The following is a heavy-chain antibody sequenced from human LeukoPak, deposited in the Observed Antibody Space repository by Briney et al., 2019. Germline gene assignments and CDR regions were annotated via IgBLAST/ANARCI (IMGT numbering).Heavy chain of an antibody. V-gene: IGHV3-30*18. CDR1: GFTFSSYG. D-gene: IGHD3-10*01. Sequence: PPGGSLRLSCAASGFTFSSYGLHWVRQAPGKGLEWVAVFTYDGSNKYYADSVKGRFTTSRDNYKNTLYLQMNSLRAEDTAEYHCAKEYYYGSGSQEYYFDYWGQGTLVTVSS. CDR3: AKEYYYGSGSQEYYFDY. CDR2: FTYDGSNK. J-gene: IGHJ4*02.